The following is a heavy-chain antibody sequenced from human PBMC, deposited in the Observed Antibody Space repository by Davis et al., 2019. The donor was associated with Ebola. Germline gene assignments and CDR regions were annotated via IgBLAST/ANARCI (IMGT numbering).Heavy chain of an antibody. D-gene: IGHD2-21*01. CDR3: AREGGDLYYFDY. CDR2: ISYDGSNK. J-gene: IGHJ4*02. V-gene: IGHV3-30*03. Sequence: GESLKISCAASGFTFSINGMHWVRQAPGKGLEWVAVISYDGSNKYYADSVKGRFTISRDNSKNTLYLQMNSLRAEDTAVYYCAREGGDLYYFDYWGQGTLVTVSS. CDR1: GFTFSING.